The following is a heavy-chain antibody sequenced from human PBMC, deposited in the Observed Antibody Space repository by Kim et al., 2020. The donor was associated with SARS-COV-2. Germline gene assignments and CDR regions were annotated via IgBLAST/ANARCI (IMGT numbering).Heavy chain of an antibody. CDR3: ARAPTGDAFDI. J-gene: IGHJ3*02. CDR2: NT. V-gene: IGHV1-8*01. Sequence: NTGFAPKFQDRLTMTRDTSISTAFMELSSLRSDDTAVYFCARAPTGDAFDIWGQGTIVTVSS. D-gene: IGHD7-27*01.